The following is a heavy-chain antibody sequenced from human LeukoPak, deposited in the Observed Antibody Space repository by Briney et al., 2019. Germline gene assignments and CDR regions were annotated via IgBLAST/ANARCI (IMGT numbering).Heavy chain of an antibody. J-gene: IGHJ6*03. V-gene: IGHV4-59*01. CDR1: GGSISSYY. Sequence: SETLSLTCTVSGGSISSYYWSWIRQPPGKGLEWIGYIYYSGSTNYNPSLKSRVTISVDTSKNQFSLKLSSVTAADTAVYYCARPHLGYSYGFYYYYYMDVWGKGTTVTVSS. CDR3: ARPHLGYSYGFYYYYYMDV. CDR2: IYYSGST. D-gene: IGHD5-18*01.